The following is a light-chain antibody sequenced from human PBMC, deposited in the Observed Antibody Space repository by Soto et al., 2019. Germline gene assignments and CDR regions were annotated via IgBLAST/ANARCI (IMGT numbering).Light chain of an antibody. CDR2: DAS. CDR3: QQRSDWPIT. J-gene: IGKJ5*01. V-gene: IGKV3-11*01. Sequence: ELVMTQSPATLSVSPGEWATLSCRASQSVSTYLAWFQQKFGQPPRLLIYDASKRATGIPARFSGSGSGTDCTLTINSLDPDDVAVYYCQQRSDWPITLGQGTRLEIK. CDR1: QSVSTY.